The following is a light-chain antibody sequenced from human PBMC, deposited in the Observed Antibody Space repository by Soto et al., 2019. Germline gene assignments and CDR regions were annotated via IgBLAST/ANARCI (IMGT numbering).Light chain of an antibody. CDR1: QSVGSSY. CDR3: QQYGSSLPIT. CDR2: AAS. V-gene: IGKV3-20*01. Sequence: EIVLTQSPGTLSLSPGERATLSCRASQSVGSSYLAWYQQKPGQAPRFLIYAASSRATGIPDRFSGSGSGTDFTLTISRLEPEDFAVYYCQQYGSSLPITFGQGTRLEIK. J-gene: IGKJ5*01.